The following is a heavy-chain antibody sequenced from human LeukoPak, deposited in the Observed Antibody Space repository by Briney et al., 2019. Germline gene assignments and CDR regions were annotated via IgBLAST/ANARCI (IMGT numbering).Heavy chain of an antibody. V-gene: IGHV4-30-4*01. CDR2: IYYSGCT. Sequence: SQTLSLTCTVSGGSISSGDYYWSWIRQPPGKGLEWIGYIYYSGCTYYNPSLKSRVTISVDTSKNQFSLKLSSVTAADTAVYYCARDPDSSSSGDYWGQGTLVTVSS. D-gene: IGHD6-13*01. CDR3: ARDPDSSSSGDY. J-gene: IGHJ4*02. CDR1: GGSISSGDYY.